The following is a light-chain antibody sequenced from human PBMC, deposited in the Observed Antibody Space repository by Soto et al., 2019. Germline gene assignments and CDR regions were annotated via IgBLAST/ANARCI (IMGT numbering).Light chain of an antibody. Sequence: QPVLTQPPSASGTPGQRVTISCSGSSSNIGSNTVNWYQQLPGTAPKLLIYSNNQRPSGVPDRFSGSKSGTSASLAISGLQSEDEADYYCCSFAVGSTLVFGGGTKLTVL. CDR1: SSNIGSNT. CDR2: SNN. V-gene: IGLV1-44*01. J-gene: IGLJ2*01. CDR3: CSFAVGSTLV.